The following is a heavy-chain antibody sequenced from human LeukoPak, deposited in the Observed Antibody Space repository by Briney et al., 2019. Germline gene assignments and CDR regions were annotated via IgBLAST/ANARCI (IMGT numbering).Heavy chain of an antibody. CDR1: GFTFSSYA. D-gene: IGHD6-19*01. CDR3: AKIRRWLRVHFDY. CDR2: ISGSGGST. J-gene: IGHJ4*02. Sequence: PGGSLRLSCAASGFTFSSYARSWVRQAPGKGLEWVSAISGSGGSTYYADSVRGRFTISRDNSKNTLYLQMNSLRAEDTAVYYCAKIRRWLRVHFDYWGQGTLVTVSS. V-gene: IGHV3-23*01.